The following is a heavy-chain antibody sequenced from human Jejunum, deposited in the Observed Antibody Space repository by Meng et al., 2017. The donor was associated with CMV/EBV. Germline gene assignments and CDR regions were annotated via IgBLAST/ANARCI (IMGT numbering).Heavy chain of an antibody. CDR2: ISSSGGTI. CDR1: FYAYE. V-gene: IGHV3-48*03. D-gene: IGHD3-3*01. Sequence: FYAYEMSWVRQAPGKGLEWVSYISSSGGTIYYADSVKGRFTISRDNAKKSVDLQMISLRAEDTAVYYCARGIRVLEWLFVPNVFDIWGQGTTVTVSS. J-gene: IGHJ3*02. CDR3: ARGIRVLEWLFVPNVFDI.